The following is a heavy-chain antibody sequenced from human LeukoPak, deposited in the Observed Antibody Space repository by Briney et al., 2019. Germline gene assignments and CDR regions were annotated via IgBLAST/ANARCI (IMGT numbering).Heavy chain of an antibody. CDR1: GFTVSSNY. CDR3: ARDLHGRYSYGYRH. J-gene: IGHJ4*02. V-gene: IGHV3-66*01. Sequence: GGSLRLSCAASGFTVSSNYMSWVRQAPGKGLEWVSVIYSGGSTYYADSMKGRFTISRDNSKNTLYLQMNSLRAEDTAVYYCARDLHGRYSYGYRHWGQGTLVTVSS. D-gene: IGHD5-18*01. CDR2: IYSGGST.